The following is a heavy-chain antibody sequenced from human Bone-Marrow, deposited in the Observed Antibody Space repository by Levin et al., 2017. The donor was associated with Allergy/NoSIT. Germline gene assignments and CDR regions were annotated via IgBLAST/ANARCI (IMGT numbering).Heavy chain of an antibody. Sequence: GGSLRLSCKASGSTFTSYDINWVRQATGQGLEWMGWMNANSGNTGSAQKFQGRIIMTRDSTTSTAYMELISLTSEDTAVYYCARGLVNWVRGSYFFDDWGQGTLVTVSS. J-gene: IGHJ4*02. CDR3: ARGLVNWVRGSYFFDD. CDR1: GSTFTSYD. CDR2: MNANSGNT. D-gene: IGHD1-26*01. V-gene: IGHV1-8*01.